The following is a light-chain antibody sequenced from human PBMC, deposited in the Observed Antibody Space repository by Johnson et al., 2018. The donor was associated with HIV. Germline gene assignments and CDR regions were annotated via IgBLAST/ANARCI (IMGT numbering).Light chain of an antibody. Sequence: QSVLTQSPSVSAAPGQKVTISCSGTKSNIGNNYVSLYQQFPGTAPKLLIYDNNKRPSGIPDRFSGSKSGTSATLGITGLQTGDEADYYCGTWDTSLSVGVFGTGTKVTVL. CDR3: GTWDTSLSVGV. V-gene: IGLV1-51*01. CDR2: DNN. CDR1: KSNIGNNY. J-gene: IGLJ1*01.